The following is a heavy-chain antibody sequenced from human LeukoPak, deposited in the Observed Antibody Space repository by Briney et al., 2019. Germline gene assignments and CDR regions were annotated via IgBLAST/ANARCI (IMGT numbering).Heavy chain of an antibody. CDR1: GFTFSSYA. Sequence: GGSLRLSCAGSGFTFSSYAMSWVRQAPGKGLEWVSAITGSGGSTYYADSVKGRFTISRDNSKNTLYLQMNSLRAEDTAVYYCAKDTVSVAGRNYGMDVWGQGTTVTVSS. J-gene: IGHJ6*02. CDR2: ITGSGGST. D-gene: IGHD6-19*01. CDR3: AKDTVSVAGRNYGMDV. V-gene: IGHV3-23*01.